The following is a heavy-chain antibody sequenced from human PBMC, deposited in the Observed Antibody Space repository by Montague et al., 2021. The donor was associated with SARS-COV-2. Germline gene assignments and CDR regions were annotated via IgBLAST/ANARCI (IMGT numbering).Heavy chain of an antibody. V-gene: IGHV4-34*01. CDR2: IHHGGST. Sequence: SETLSLTCAVRGGSFSTYSWNWIRQPPGKGLEWIGEIHHGGSTNYNPSLKSRVTISADTSENQFSLKLTSVAAADTAVYYCARLGDGVVPSPILGVGPYYSYYYMDVWGKGTTVTVSS. CDR1: GGSFSTYS. J-gene: IGHJ6*03. D-gene: IGHD3-10*01. CDR3: ARLGDGVVPSPILGVGPYYSYYYMDV.